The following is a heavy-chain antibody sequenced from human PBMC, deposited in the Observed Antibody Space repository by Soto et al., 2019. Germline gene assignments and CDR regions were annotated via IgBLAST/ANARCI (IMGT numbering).Heavy chain of an antibody. D-gene: IGHD3-9*01. CDR1: GYTFTNFG. Sequence: QVRLVQSGAEVKKPGASVKVSCETSGYTFTNFGISWVRQAPGQGIQWMWWVTTFNGKTNYAQKFQGRITVTTDTATSTVYMELRGLISDDTAIYYCVNDRYAYFDPPASDHWGQGTLITVSS. CDR2: VTTFNGKT. J-gene: IGHJ4*02. V-gene: IGHV1-18*01. CDR3: VNDRYAYFDPPASDH.